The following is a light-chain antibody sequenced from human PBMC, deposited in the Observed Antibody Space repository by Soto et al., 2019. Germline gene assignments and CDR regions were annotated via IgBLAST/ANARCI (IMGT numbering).Light chain of an antibody. CDR1: SSYVVGYKS. CDR2: DVS. CDR3: CSSVGSXSYV. V-gene: IGLV2-11*01. Sequence: QSALTQPRSVSWSPGQSVTVSCIGTSSYVVGYKSVSWYQQYPGKAHKLMIYDVSERPSGVHNRFYGSKSGNTASLTISGLQAEDEADYYCCSSVGSXSYVVGTGTKVXVX. J-gene: IGLJ1*01.